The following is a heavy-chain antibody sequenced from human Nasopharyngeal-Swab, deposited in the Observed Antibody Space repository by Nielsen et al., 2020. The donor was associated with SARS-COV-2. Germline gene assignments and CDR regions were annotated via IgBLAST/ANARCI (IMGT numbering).Heavy chain of an antibody. CDR3: AADSTRDDYGGNGVDYFDY. CDR2: IVVGSGNK. J-gene: IGHJ4*02. V-gene: IGHV1-58*01. Sequence: SVKVSCKASGFTFTSSAVQWARQARGQRLEWIGWIVVGSGNKNYAQKFQERVTITRDMSTSTAYMELSSLRSEDTAVYYCAADSTRDDYGGNGVDYFDYWGQGTLVTVSS. CDR1: GFTFTSSA. D-gene: IGHD4-23*01.